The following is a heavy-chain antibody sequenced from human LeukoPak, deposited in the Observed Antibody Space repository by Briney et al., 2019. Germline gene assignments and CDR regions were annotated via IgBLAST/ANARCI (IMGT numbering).Heavy chain of an antibody. CDR2: IYSGGST. CDR1: GFTVSSNY. J-gene: IGHJ3*02. D-gene: IGHD2-15*01. Sequence: GGSLRLSCAASGFTVSSNYMNWVRQAPGKGLEWVSVIYSGGSTNYADSVKGRFTISRDNSKNTVYLQMNSLRAEDTAVYYCAREPYCSGGSCYHAFDIWGQGTMVTASS. V-gene: IGHV3-53*01. CDR3: AREPYCSGGSCYHAFDI.